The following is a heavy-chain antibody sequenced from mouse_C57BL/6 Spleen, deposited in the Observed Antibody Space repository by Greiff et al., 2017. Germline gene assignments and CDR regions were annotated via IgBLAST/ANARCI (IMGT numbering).Heavy chain of an antibody. V-gene: IGHV5-6*01. J-gene: IGHJ2*01. CDR1: GFTFSSYG. D-gene: IGHD2-4*01. Sequence: EVQLQQSGGDLVKPGGSLKLSCAASGFTFSSYGMSWVRQTPDKRLEWVATISSGGSYTYYPDSVKGRFTISRDNAKNTLYLQMSSLKSEDTAMYYCAREYYDLFDYWGQGTTLTVSS. CDR2: ISSGGSYT. CDR3: AREYYDLFDY.